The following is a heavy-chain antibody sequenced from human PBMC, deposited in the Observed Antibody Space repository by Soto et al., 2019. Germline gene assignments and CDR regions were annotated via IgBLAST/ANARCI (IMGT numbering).Heavy chain of an antibody. CDR2: IRSKAYGGTT. CDR1: GFTCGDYA. J-gene: IGHJ4*02. D-gene: IGHD2-2*01. Sequence: GGSLRLSCTASGFTCGDYAMSWFRQAPGKGLEWGGFIRSKAYGGTTEYAASVKGRFTISRDDSKSIAYLQMNSLKTEDTAVYYCTRCPAATLPDYWGQGTLVTVSS. V-gene: IGHV3-49*03. CDR3: TRCPAATLPDY.